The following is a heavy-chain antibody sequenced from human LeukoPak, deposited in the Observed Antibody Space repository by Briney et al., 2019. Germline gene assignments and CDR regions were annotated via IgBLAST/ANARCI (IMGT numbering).Heavy chain of an antibody. CDR1: GFTFSSYA. CDR3: ASRYANRGSDY. J-gene: IGHJ4*02. V-gene: IGHV4-34*01. D-gene: IGHD7-27*01. Sequence: GSLRLSCAASGFTFSSYAMSWIRQPPGKGLEWIGEINHSGSTNYNPSLKSRVTISVDTSKNQFSLKLSSVTAADTAVYYCASRYANRGSDYWGQGTLVTVSS. CDR2: INHSGST.